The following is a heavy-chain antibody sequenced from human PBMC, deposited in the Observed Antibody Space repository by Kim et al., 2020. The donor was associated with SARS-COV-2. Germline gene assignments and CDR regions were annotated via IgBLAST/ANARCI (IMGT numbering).Heavy chain of an antibody. CDR2: IRRDGNGK. J-gene: IGHJ4*02. Sequence: GGSLRLSCAASGFPFSSSWMAWVRQAPGKGLEWVANIRRDGNGKHYADSVKGRFTISRDNAKNSLYLQMNSLRAEDTAVYYCARDQDGGLDYWGQGTLATVSS. V-gene: IGHV3-7*01. CDR1: GFPFSSSW. CDR3: ARDQDGGLDY. D-gene: IGHD4-17*01.